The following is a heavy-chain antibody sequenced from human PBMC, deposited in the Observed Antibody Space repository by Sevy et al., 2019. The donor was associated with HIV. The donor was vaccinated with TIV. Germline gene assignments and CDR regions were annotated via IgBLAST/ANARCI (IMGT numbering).Heavy chain of an antibody. D-gene: IGHD2-8*02. V-gene: IGHV3-33*01. CDR1: GFTFSSYG. CDR2: IWYDGSNK. Sequence: GGSLRLSCAASGFTFSSYGMHWVRQAPGKGLEWVAVIWYDGSNKYYADSVKGRFTISRDYSKNTLYLQMNSLRAEDTAVYYCARRGTGGVSDYYYGMDVWGQGTTVTVSS. J-gene: IGHJ6*02. CDR3: ARRGTGGVSDYYYGMDV.